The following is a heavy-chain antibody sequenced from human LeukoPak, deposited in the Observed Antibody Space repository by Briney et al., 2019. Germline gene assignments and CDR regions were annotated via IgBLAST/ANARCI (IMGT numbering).Heavy chain of an antibody. CDR1: GYTFTSYG. CDR3: VRDGEGVAISVNYWFDP. V-gene: IGHV1-8*02. J-gene: IGHJ5*02. Sequence: ASVKVSCKASGYTFTSYGINWVRQASGQGLEWMGWMNPNNGNTGYAQKFQGRVTMTRDTSISTAYMEPRGLRSEDTAVYYCVRDGEGVAISVNYWFDPWGQGTLVTVSS. D-gene: IGHD3-10*01. CDR2: MNPNNGNT.